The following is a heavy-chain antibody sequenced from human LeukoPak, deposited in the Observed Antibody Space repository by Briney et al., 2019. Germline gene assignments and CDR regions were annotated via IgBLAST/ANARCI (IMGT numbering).Heavy chain of an antibody. CDR2: ISSGSSYI. CDR3: ARDPGQDRIGTVGGWFDP. Sequence: GGSLRLSCAASGFTFRTYSMNWVRQAPGRGLEGVSSISSGSSYIYYADSVKGRFTISRDNAKNSLYLQMNSLRAEDTAVYYCARDPGQDRIGTVGGWFDPWGQGTLVTVSS. V-gene: IGHV3-21*01. D-gene: IGHD6-13*01. CDR1: GFTFRTYS. J-gene: IGHJ5*02.